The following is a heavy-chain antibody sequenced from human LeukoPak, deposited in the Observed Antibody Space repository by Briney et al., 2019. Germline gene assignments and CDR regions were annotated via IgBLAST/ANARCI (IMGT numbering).Heavy chain of an antibody. J-gene: IGHJ4*02. V-gene: IGHV4-59*01. CDR2: IYYSGST. Sequence: SETLSLTCTVSGGSISSYYWSWIRRPPGKGLEWIGYIYYSGSTNYNPSLMSRVTISVDTSKNQFSLKLSSVTAADTAVYYCARGRGYSGYDVGYWGQGTLVTVSS. D-gene: IGHD5-12*01. CDR1: GGSISSYY. CDR3: ARGRGYSGYDVGY.